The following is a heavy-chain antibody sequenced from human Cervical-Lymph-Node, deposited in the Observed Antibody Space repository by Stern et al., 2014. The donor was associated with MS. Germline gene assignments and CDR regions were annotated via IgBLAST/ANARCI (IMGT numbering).Heavy chain of an antibody. CDR3: ARSPYSYGNLDAFDI. CDR1: GFTLTTYT. D-gene: IGHD5-18*01. J-gene: IGHJ3*02. CDR2: ISSNGGST. V-gene: IGHV3-64*07. Sequence: EMQLVESGGSLVQPGGSLRLSCTASGFTLTTYTMHWVRQAPGKGLEYLSGISSNGGSTYYADSVKGRFTISRDNSKNTVNLQMGSLRAEDTATYYCARSPYSYGNLDAFDIWGQGTMVTVSP.